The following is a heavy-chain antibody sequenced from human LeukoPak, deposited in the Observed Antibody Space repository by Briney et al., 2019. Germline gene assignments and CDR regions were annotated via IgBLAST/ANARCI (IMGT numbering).Heavy chain of an antibody. CDR1: GFTFSNAW. J-gene: IGHJ4*02. V-gene: IGHV3-30*03. CDR3: ARDLTLVPAAMYY. Sequence: GGSLRLSCAASGFTFSNAWMSWVRQAPGKGLEWVAVISYDGSNKYYADSVKGRFTISRDNSKNTLYLQMNSLRAEDTAVYYCARDLTLVPAAMYYWGQGTLVTVSS. D-gene: IGHD2-2*01. CDR2: ISYDGSNK.